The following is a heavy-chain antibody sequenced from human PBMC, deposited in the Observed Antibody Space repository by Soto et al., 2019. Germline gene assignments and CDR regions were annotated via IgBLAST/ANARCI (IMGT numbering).Heavy chain of an antibody. CDR2: IYSDGTT. J-gene: IGHJ4*02. V-gene: IGHV3-53*02. CDR3: AILSN. D-gene: IGHD6-6*01. CDR1: GFTVSSNY. Sequence: EVQLVETGGGLIQPGGSLRLSCAASGFTVSSNYMNWVRQAPGKGLEWVSIIYSDGTTSYADSVKVRFTISRDNFKNTLHLQMNSLRAEDTAVYYCAILSNWGQGTLVTVSS.